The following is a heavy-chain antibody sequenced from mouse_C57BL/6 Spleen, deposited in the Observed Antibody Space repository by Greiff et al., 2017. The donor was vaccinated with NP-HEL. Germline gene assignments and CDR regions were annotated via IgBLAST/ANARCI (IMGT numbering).Heavy chain of an antibody. D-gene: IGHD1-1*01. CDR2: IHPNSGST. CDR1: GYTFTSYW. V-gene: IGHV1-64*01. CDR3: ARGYYGSSRGYFDV. Sequence: QVQLQQPGAELVKPGASVKLSCKASGYTFTSYWMHWVKQRPGQGLEWIGMIHPNSGSTNYNEKFKSKATLTVDKSSSTAYMQLSSLTSEDSAVYYCARGYYGSSRGYFDVWGTGTTVTVSS. J-gene: IGHJ1*03.